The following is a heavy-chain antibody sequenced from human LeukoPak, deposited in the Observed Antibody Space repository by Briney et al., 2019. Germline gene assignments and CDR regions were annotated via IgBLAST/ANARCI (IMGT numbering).Heavy chain of an antibody. J-gene: IGHJ4*02. Sequence: SETLSLTCTVSSGSISSYYWSWIRQPPGKGLEWIGYIYYSGSTNYNPSLKSRVTISVDTSKNQFSLKLSSVTAADTAVYYCARGPHTFGGVIVTYWGQGTLVTVSS. CDR3: ARGPHTFGGVIVTY. V-gene: IGHV4-59*12. CDR2: IYYSGST. D-gene: IGHD3-16*02. CDR1: SGSISSYY.